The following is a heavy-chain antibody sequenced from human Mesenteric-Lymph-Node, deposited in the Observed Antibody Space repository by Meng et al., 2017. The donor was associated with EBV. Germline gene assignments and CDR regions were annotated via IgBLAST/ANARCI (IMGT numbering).Heavy chain of an antibody. CDR1: GYTFTGYY. D-gene: IGHD2-2*01. CDR3: ARMGCSSTSCYVGWFDP. CDR2: INPNSGGT. V-gene: IGHV1-2*04. J-gene: IGHJ5*02. Sequence: GQLVRSGAEVKKPGASVKVSCKASGYTFTGYYMHWVRQAPGQGLEWMGWINPNSGGTNYAQKFQGWVTMTRDTSISTAYMELSRLRSDDTAVYYCARMGCSSTSCYVGWFDPWGQGTLVTVSS.